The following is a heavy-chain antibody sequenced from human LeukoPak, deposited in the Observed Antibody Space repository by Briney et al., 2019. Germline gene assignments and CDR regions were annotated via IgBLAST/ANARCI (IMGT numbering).Heavy chain of an antibody. V-gene: IGHV4-59*01. CDR3: ARVTGYMTEDYFDY. D-gene: IGHD6-13*01. CDR2: IYYTGST. Sequence: SETLSLTCTVSGGSINSYYWSWIRQPPGKGLEWIGYIYYTGSTNYNPSLKSRVTISVDTSKNQFSLRLSSVTAADTAVYYCARVTGYMTEDYFDYWGQGTLITVSS. J-gene: IGHJ4*02. CDR1: GGSINSYY.